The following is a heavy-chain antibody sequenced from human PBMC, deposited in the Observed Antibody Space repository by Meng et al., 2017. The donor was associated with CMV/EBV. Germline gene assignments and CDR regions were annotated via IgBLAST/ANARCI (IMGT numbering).Heavy chain of an antibody. D-gene: IGHD3-3*01. CDR2: ISSSSSTI. J-gene: IGHJ3*02. CDR1: GFTFSSYS. V-gene: IGHV3-48*04. Sequence: GGSLRLSCAASGFTFSSYSMNWVRQAPGKGLEWVSYISSSSSTIYYADSVKGRFTISRDNAKNSLYLQMNSLRAEDTAVYYCARDGRNFWSGDDAFDIWGQGTMVTVSS. CDR3: ARDGRNFWSGDDAFDI.